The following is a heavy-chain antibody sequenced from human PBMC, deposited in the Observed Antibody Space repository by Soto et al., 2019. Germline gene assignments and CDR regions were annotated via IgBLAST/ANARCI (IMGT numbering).Heavy chain of an antibody. Sequence: SVKVSCKASGGTFSSYAISWVRQAPGQGLEWMGGIIPIFGTANYAQKFQGRVTITADKSTSTAYMELSSLRSEDTAVYYCARNAITRISNYYYYYGMDVWGQGTTVTVYS. CDR3: ARNAITRISNYYYYYGMDV. J-gene: IGHJ6*02. CDR1: GGTFSSYA. V-gene: IGHV1-69*06. CDR2: IIPIFGTA. D-gene: IGHD3-10*01.